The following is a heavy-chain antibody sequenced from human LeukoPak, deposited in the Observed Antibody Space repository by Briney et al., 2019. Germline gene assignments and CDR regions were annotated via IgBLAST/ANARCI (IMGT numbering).Heavy chain of an antibody. D-gene: IGHD4-17*01. V-gene: IGHV1-18*01. J-gene: IGHJ4*02. CDR2: ISAYNGNT. CDR3: ARYGDFYTVDY. Sequence: ASVKVSCKASGYTFTSYGISWVRQAPGQGLEWMGWISAYNGNTNYAQKFQGRVTMTRDTSISTAYMELSRLRSDDTAVYYCARYGDFYTVDYWGQGTLVTVSS. CDR1: GYTFTSYG.